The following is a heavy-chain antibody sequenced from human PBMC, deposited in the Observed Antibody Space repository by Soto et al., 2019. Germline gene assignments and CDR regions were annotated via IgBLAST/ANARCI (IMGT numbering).Heavy chain of an antibody. CDR1: GASFTDGSLF. CDR3: ARGADFWSGYYNGAFDI. D-gene: IGHD3-3*01. Sequence: SETLSLTCTVSGASFTDGSLFWGWIRQSPGKGVEWIASTYIGGMTYYNPSLRSRVTISVDTSKSQFSLKLSSVTAADTAVYYCARGADFWSGYYNGAFDIWGQGTMVTVSS. V-gene: IGHV4-39*07. J-gene: IGHJ3*02. CDR2: TYIGGMT.